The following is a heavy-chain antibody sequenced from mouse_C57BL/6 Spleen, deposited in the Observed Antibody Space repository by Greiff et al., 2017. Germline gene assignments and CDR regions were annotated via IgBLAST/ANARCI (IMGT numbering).Heavy chain of an antibody. CDR2: ISSGSSTI. CDR3: ARPYYDYDSAWFAY. D-gene: IGHD2-4*01. J-gene: IGHJ3*01. Sequence: EVKLMESGGGLVKPGGSLKLSCAASGFTFSDYGMHWFRQAPEKGLEWVAYISSGSSTIYYADTVKGRFTISRDNAKNTLFLQMTSLRSEDTAMYYCARPYYDYDSAWFAYWGQGTLVTVSA. CDR1: GFTFSDYG. V-gene: IGHV5-17*01.